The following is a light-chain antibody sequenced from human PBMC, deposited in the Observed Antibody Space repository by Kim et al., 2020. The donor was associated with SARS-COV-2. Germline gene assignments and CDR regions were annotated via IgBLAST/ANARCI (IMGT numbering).Light chain of an antibody. J-gene: IGKJ5*01. CDR2: WAS. CDR1: QSLLYTSNNQNY. V-gene: IGKV4-1*01. Sequence: DIVMTQSPDSPAVSLGERATINCKSSQSLLYTSNNQNYMAWYQQKPGQPPLLLIYWASTRHSGVPDRFSGSGSGTDFTLTISSLQAEDVAVYYCQQYYSSPITFGQGTRLEIK. CDR3: QQYYSSPIT.